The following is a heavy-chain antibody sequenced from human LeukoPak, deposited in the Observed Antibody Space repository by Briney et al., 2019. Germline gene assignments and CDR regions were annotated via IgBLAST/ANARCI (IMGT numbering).Heavy chain of an antibody. CDR2: INADSGGT. Sequence: ASVKVSCKASEYTFTGYYVHWVRQAPGQGLEYMGWINADSGGTKYAQKLQGRVTMTRDASISTAYMEVSGLRSDDTAVYYCAREYSGSGNFDCWGQGTLVTVSS. J-gene: IGHJ4*02. CDR3: AREYSGSGNFDC. D-gene: IGHD3-10*01. V-gene: IGHV1-2*02. CDR1: EYTFTGYY.